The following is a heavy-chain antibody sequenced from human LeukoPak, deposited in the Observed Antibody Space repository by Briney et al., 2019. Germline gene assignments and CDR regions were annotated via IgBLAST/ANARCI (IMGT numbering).Heavy chain of an antibody. Sequence: GGSLRLSCVASGISFSNYGMHWVRQAPGKGLEWVAGIWYDGSNKNYVDSVKGRFTISRDNSKNTLFLDMNSLRVEDTGVYSCTKRVVPAGSSGGDHYALDVWGQGTTVTVSS. D-gene: IGHD3-16*01. CDR3: TKRVVPAGSSGGDHYALDV. J-gene: IGHJ6*02. CDR2: IWYDGSNK. CDR1: GISFSNYG. V-gene: IGHV3-33*06.